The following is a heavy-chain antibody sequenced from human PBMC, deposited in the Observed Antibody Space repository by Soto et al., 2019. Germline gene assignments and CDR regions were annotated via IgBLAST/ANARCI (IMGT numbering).Heavy chain of an antibody. CDR1: GFTFSSYA. CDR3: AKDIPSIVATMMPYYFDY. CDR2: ISGSGGST. J-gene: IGHJ4*02. D-gene: IGHD5-12*01. V-gene: IGHV3-23*01. Sequence: GGSLRLSCAASGFTFSSYAMSWVRQAPGKGLEWVSAISGSGGSTYYADSVKGRFTISRDNSKNTLYLQMNSLRAEDTAVYYCAKDIPSIVATMMPYYFDYWGQGTLVTVSS.